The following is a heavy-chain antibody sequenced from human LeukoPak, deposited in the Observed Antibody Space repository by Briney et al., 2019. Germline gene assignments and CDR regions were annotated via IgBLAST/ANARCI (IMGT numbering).Heavy chain of an antibody. D-gene: IGHD3-22*01. V-gene: IGHV3-30*04. CDR2: ISSSGNNT. Sequence: GGSLRLSCAASGFTFSTYAMHWVRQAPGKGLEWVAVISSSGNNTYYGDSVKGRFTIARDNSKNILFLQMNSLRPEDTAVYYCARDMPDGYYYDSSGPDFWGPGTLVTVSS. CDR3: ARDMPDGYYYDSSGPDF. J-gene: IGHJ4*02. CDR1: GFTFSTYA.